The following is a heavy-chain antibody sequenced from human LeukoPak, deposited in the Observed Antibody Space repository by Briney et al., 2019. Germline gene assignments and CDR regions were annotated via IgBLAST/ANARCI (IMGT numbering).Heavy chain of an antibody. V-gene: IGHV3-30*03. CDR2: ISYDGSNK. Sequence: PGRSLRLSCAASGFTFSSYGMHWVRQAPGKGLEWVAVISYDGSNKYYADSVKGRFTISRDNSKNTLYLQMNSLRAEDTAVYYCAIIVDTAMVVDYWGQGTLVTVSS. CDR1: GFTFSSYG. CDR3: AIIVDTAMVVDY. J-gene: IGHJ4*02. D-gene: IGHD5-18*01.